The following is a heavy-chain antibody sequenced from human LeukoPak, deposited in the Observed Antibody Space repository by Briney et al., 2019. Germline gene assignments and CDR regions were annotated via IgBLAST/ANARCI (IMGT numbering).Heavy chain of an antibody. V-gene: IGHV4-34*01. Sequence: PSETLSLTCSVHGSSFTGYYWSWIRQPPGKGLGWIGERNHRGSSYFNPSFESRVTISLDMSRKQFSLNLTSVTAADTAFYYCARGSGSYSGAADYWGQGTLVTVSS. J-gene: IGHJ4*02. D-gene: IGHD6-19*01. CDR3: ARGSGSYSGAADY. CDR2: RNHRGSS. CDR1: GSSFTGYY.